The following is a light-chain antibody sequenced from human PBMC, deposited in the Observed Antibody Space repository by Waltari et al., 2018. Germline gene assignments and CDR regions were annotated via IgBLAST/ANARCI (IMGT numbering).Light chain of an antibody. CDR3: YSTDSSGTQRV. CDR1: ALPKKP. Sequence: SYELTQPPSLSVSPGQAARITGPGDALPKKPAYWDSQKAGQAPVLVISEDSKRPSGIPERFSGSSSGTTATLTLSGAQVEDEGDYYCYSTDSSGTQRVFGGGTKLTVL. CDR2: EDS. J-gene: IGLJ2*01. V-gene: IGLV3-10*01.